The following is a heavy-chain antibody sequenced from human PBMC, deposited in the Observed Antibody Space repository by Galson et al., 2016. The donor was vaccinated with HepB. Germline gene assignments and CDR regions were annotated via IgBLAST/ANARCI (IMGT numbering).Heavy chain of an antibody. CDR3: VRAEMRQYFDALSFLPSTHPD. D-gene: IGHD3-9*01. CDR2: IYYTRNT. Sequence: SETLSLTCAVSGYFISSSNWWGWIRQPPGKGLEWIGYIYYTRNTHYNPSLKSRVAMSVDTSKNQFSLELSSVTAVDTAVYYCVRAEMRQYFDALSFLPSTHPDWGQGILVTVSS. CDR1: GYFISSSNW. J-gene: IGHJ4*02. V-gene: IGHV4-28*03.